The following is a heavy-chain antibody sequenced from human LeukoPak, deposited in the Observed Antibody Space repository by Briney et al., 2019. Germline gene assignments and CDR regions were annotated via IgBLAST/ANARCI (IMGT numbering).Heavy chain of an antibody. Sequence: GGSLRLSCAASGFTFSNYGMYWVRQAPGKGLEWVAVMSHDGSNGYYGDSVKGRFTISRDNSKNTLFLQMHSLRAEDTATYYCARRGSSGCFDFWGQGTLVTVSS. D-gene: IGHD6-19*01. CDR1: GFTFSNYG. J-gene: IGHJ4*02. CDR2: MSHDGSNG. CDR3: ARRGSSGCFDF. V-gene: IGHV3-30-3*01.